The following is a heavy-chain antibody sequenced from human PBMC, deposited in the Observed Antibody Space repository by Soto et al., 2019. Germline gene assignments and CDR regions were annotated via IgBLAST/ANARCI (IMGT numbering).Heavy chain of an antibody. J-gene: IGHJ6*02. Sequence: QVQLVESGGGVVQPGRSLRLSCAASGFSFRSYGMHWVRQAPGKGLEWVAVMWFDGSNKQYSDSVKGRFTISRDSSKNTLYLQMNSLRAEDTAVYYCARDLRADTGGTYGMDVWGQGTTVTVTS. CDR1: GFSFRSYG. D-gene: IGHD1-26*01. CDR3: ARDLRADTGGTYGMDV. CDR2: MWFDGSNK. V-gene: IGHV3-33*01.